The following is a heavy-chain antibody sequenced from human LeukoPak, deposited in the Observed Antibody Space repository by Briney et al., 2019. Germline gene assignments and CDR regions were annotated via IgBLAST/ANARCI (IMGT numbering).Heavy chain of an antibody. CDR3: TRHDSSGSTDYFDY. D-gene: IGHD3-22*01. J-gene: IGHJ4*02. CDR2: IRSKAYGGTT. CDR1: GFIFGDYA. V-gene: IGHV3-49*04. Sequence: GGSLRLSCTASGFIFGDYAMSWVRQAPGKGLEWVGFIRSKAYGGTTEYAASVKGRFTISRDDSKSIAYLQMNSLKTEDTAVYYCTRHDSSGSTDYFDYWGQGTLVTVSS.